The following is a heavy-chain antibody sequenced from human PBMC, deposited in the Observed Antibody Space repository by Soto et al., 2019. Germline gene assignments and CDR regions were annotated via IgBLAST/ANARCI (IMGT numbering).Heavy chain of an antibody. Sequence: SETLSLTLAVSGGYFSASYWSWIRQPPGKGLEWSGEVNHSGTTDYSPSLKSRVTMSVDTSKNQLSLRLSSVTAEDTAVYYCERGRRNGYYIGDAWFDPWGQGSLVTVS. CDR3: ERGRRNGYYIGDAWFDP. CDR1: GGYFSASY. V-gene: IGHV4-34*01. CDR2: VNHSGTT. J-gene: IGHJ5*02. D-gene: IGHD3-3*01.